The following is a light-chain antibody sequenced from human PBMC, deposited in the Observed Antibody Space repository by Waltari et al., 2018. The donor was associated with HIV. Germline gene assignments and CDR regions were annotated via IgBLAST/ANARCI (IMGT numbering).Light chain of an antibody. Sequence: DIQMTQSPSSLPASVADRVTITCRASQSISSYLNCYQQKPGKAPKLLIYAASSLQSGVPSRFSGSGSGTDFTLTISSLQPEDFATYYCQQSYSTPRTFGQGTKVEIK. V-gene: IGKV1-39*01. J-gene: IGKJ1*01. CDR3: QQSYSTPRT. CDR2: AAS. CDR1: QSISSY.